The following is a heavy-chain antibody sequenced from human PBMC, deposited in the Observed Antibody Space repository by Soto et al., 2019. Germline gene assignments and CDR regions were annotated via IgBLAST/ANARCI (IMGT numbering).Heavy chain of an antibody. CDR2: IYYSGST. J-gene: IGHJ4*02. D-gene: IGHD5-18*01. V-gene: IGHV4-39*01. Sequence: TSETLSLTCTVSGGSISSSSYYWGWIRQPPGKGLEWIGSIYYSGSTYYNPSLKSRVTISVDTSKNQFSLKLSSVTAADTAVYYCARRHIQLWLFDYWGQGTLVTVSS. CDR1: GGSISSSSYY. CDR3: ARRHIQLWLFDY.